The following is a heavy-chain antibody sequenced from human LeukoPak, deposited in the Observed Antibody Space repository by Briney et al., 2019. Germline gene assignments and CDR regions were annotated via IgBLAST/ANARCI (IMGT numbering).Heavy chain of an antibody. Sequence: GGSLRLSCAASGFTFSGYAMTWVRQAPGKGLEWVSAISGRGGSTYYADSVKGRFTISRDNAKNTLYLQMNSLRAEDTAVYYCARERILTGYYAFDIWGQGTMVTVSS. V-gene: IGHV3-23*01. CDR2: ISGRGGST. J-gene: IGHJ3*02. D-gene: IGHD3-9*01. CDR1: GFTFSGYA. CDR3: ARERILTGYYAFDI.